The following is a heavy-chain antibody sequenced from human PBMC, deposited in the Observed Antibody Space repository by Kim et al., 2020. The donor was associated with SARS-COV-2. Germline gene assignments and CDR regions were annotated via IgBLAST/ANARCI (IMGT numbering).Heavy chain of an antibody. D-gene: IGHD5-12*01. Sequence: SETLSLTCTVSGGSISSSSYYWGWIRQPPGKGLEWIGSIYYSGSTYYNPSLKSRVTISVDTSKNQFSLKLSSVTAADTAVYYCARLGGGLGLLWGQGTLVTVSS. CDR1: GGSISSSSYY. CDR3: ARLGGGLGLL. J-gene: IGHJ4*02. CDR2: IYYSGST. V-gene: IGHV4-39*01.